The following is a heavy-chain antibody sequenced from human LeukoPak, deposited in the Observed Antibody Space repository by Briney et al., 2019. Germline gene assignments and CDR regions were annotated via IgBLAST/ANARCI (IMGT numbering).Heavy chain of an antibody. V-gene: IGHV3-74*01. CDR3: ARSPRIVERGYYFDY. CDR1: GFTFSSYW. J-gene: IGHJ4*02. CDR2: INTDGSST. Sequence: GGSLRLSCAASGFTFSSYWMHWVRQAPGKGLVWVSRINTDGSSTSYADSVKGRFTISRDNAKNTLYLQMNSLRAEDTAVYYCARSPRIVERGYYFDYWGQGTLVTVSS. D-gene: IGHD2-15*01.